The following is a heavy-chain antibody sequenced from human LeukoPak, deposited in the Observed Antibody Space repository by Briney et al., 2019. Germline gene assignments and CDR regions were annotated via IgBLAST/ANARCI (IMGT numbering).Heavy chain of an antibody. V-gene: IGHV3-23*01. CDR3: ARPYYYDSSGLIDY. CDR2: ISGSGGST. J-gene: IGHJ4*02. D-gene: IGHD3-22*01. Sequence: GGSLRLSCAASGFTFSSCAMNWVRQAPGKGLEWVSSISGSGGSTYYADSVKGRFTISRDNAKNSLYLQMNSLRAEDTAVYYCARPYYYDSSGLIDYWGQGTLVTVSS. CDR1: GFTFSSCA.